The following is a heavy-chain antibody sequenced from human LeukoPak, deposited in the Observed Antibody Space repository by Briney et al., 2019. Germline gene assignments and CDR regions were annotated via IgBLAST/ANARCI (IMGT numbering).Heavy chain of an antibody. D-gene: IGHD3-22*01. CDR3: ARGLKRYFDY. CDR2: INPSGGST. J-gene: IGHJ4*02. CDR1: GGTFSSYA. Sequence: ASVKVSCKASGGTFSSYAISWVRQAPGQGLEWMGIINPSGGSTSYAQKFQGRVTMTRDTSTSTVYMELSSLRSEDTAVYYCARGLKRYFDYWGQGTLVTVSS. V-gene: IGHV1-46*01.